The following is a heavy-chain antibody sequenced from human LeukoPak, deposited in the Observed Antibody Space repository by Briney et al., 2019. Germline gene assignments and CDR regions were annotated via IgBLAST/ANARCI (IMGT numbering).Heavy chain of an antibody. J-gene: IGHJ6*02. CDR1: GGTFSSYA. D-gene: IGHD6-13*01. CDR2: IIPILGIA. Sequence: ASVKVSCKASGGTFSSYAIIWVRQAPGQGLEWMGRIIPILGIANYAQKFQGRVTITADKSTSTAYMELSSLRSGDTAVYYCASLIAAAASSYYYYGMDVWGQGTTVTVSS. CDR3: ASLIAAAASSYYYYGMDV. V-gene: IGHV1-69*04.